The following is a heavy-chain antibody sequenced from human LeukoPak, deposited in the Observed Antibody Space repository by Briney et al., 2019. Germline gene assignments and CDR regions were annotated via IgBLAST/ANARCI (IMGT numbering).Heavy chain of an antibody. CDR3: ARALSGTYGLFQH. J-gene: IGHJ1*01. V-gene: IGHV4-59*01. Sequence: SETLSLTCTVSGXSISNYYWSWIRQPPGKGLEWIAYIYYSGSTYYNPSLRSRVTISVDTSKNQFSLNLNSVTAADTAVYYCARALSGTYGLFQHWGQGTLVTVSS. CDR1: GXSISNYY. D-gene: IGHD1-26*01. CDR2: IYYSGST.